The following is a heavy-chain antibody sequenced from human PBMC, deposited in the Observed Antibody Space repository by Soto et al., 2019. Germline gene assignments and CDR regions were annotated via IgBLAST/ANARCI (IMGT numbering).Heavy chain of an antibody. V-gene: IGHV4-34*01. Sequence: PSETLSLTCAVYGGSFSGYYWSWIRQPPGKGLEWIGEINHSGSTNYNPSLKSRVTISVDTSKNQFSLKLSSVTAADTAVYYCARGPGDCSGGSCYSDTSVGFDYWGQGTLVTVSS. J-gene: IGHJ4*02. CDR3: ARGPGDCSGGSCYSDTSVGFDY. CDR1: GGSFSGYY. CDR2: INHSGST. D-gene: IGHD2-15*01.